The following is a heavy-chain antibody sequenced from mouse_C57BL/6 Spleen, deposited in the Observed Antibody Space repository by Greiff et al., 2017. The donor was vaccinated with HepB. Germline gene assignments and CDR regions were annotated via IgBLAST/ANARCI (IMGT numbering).Heavy chain of an antibody. J-gene: IGHJ4*01. V-gene: IGHV2-2*01. Sequence: VQLQQSGPGLVQPSQSLSITCTVSGFSLTSYGVHWVRQSPGKGLEWLGVIWSGGSTDYNAAFISRLSISKDNSKSQVFFKMNSLQADDTAIYYCARGYYDYDRYYYAMDYWGQGTSVTVSS. CDR1: GFSLTSYG. D-gene: IGHD2-4*01. CDR3: ARGYYDYDRYYYAMDY. CDR2: IWSGGST.